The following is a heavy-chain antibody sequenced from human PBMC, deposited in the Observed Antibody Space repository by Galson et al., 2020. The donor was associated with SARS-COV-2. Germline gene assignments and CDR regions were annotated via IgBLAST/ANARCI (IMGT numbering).Heavy chain of an antibody. V-gene: IGHV5-51*01. Sequence: GESLKISCKASGYSFISYWIGWVRQMPGKGLEWMGIIYPGDSDTRYSPSFQGQATISIDKSISTAYLQWSSLKASGTAMYYCARRKTWDGPFDIWGQGTMVTVSS. CDR2: IYPGDSDT. J-gene: IGHJ3*02. CDR3: ARRKTWDGPFDI. CDR1: GYSFISYW. D-gene: IGHD1-26*01.